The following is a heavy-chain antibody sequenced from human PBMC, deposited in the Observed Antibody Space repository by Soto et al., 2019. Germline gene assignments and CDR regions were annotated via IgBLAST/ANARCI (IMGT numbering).Heavy chain of an antibody. CDR2: IWYDGSNK. Sequence: QVQLVESGGGVVQPGRSLRLSCAASGFTFSSYGMHWVRQAPGKGLEWVAVIWYDGSNKYYADSVKGRFTISRDNSKNTLYLQMKSLRAEDTAVYYCARDWRSGGSSPFDYWGQGTLVTVSS. D-gene: IGHD2-15*01. J-gene: IGHJ4*02. CDR3: ARDWRSGGSSPFDY. V-gene: IGHV3-33*01. CDR1: GFTFSSYG.